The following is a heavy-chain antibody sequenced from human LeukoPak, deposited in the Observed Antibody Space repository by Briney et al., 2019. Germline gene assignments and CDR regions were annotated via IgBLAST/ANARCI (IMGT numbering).Heavy chain of an antibody. Sequence: GESLKISCKGSGYSFTSYWIGWVRQMPGKGLEWMGIIYPGDSDTRYSPSFQGQVTISADKSISTAYLQWSSLKASDTAMYYCARLRAEADGGNSGQNNWFDPWGQGTLVTVSS. CDR2: IYPGDSDT. J-gene: IGHJ5*02. CDR1: GYSFTSYW. D-gene: IGHD4-23*01. V-gene: IGHV5-51*01. CDR3: ARLRAEADGGNSGQNNWFDP.